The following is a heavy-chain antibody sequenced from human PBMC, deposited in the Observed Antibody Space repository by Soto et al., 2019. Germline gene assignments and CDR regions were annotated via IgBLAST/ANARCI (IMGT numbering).Heavy chain of an antibody. V-gene: IGHV3-23*01. D-gene: IGHD6-19*01. Sequence: GGSLRLSCAASGFTFSSYAMSWVRQAPGKGLEWVSAISGSGGSTYYADSVKGRFTISRDNSKNTLYLQMNSLRAEDTAVYYCAKEVFAYSSGHPRHFDYWGQGTLVTVSS. CDR1: GFTFSSYA. CDR3: AKEVFAYSSGHPRHFDY. J-gene: IGHJ4*02. CDR2: ISGSGGST.